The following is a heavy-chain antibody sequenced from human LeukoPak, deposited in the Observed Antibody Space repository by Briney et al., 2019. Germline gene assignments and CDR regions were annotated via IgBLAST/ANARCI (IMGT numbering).Heavy chain of an antibody. CDR3: ARGGAARPDF. Sequence: GGSLRLSCAASGFTFDDYGMSWVRQTPGKGLEWVAKIKADGGEKDHVASVKGRFTISRDNAKNSPYLQMNSLRVEDTAVYYCARGGAARPDFWGQGTLVTVSS. D-gene: IGHD6-6*01. J-gene: IGHJ4*02. CDR2: IKADGGEK. CDR1: GFTFDDYG. V-gene: IGHV3-7*01.